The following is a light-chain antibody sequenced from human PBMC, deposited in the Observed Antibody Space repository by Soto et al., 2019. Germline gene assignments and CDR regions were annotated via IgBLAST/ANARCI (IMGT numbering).Light chain of an antibody. V-gene: IGLV1-44*01. J-gene: IGLJ2*01. CDR1: SSNIGRNA. CDR3: AAWDDSLSGRVV. CDR2: SND. Sequence: QSVMTQPPSASGTPGQRVTISCSGSSSNIGRNAVSWYQQLPGTAPKLLIYSNDQRPSGVPDRFSGAKSGTSASLAISGLQSGDEADYYCAAWDDSLSGRVVFGGGTKVTVL.